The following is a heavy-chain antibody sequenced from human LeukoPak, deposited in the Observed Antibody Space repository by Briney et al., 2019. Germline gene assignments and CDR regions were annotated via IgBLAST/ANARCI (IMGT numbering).Heavy chain of an antibody. Sequence: QPGRSLRLSCAASGFTFSSYGMHWVRQAPGKGLEWVAVIWYDGSNKNYADSVKGRFTISRDNSKNTLYLQMNSLRAEDTAVYYCAKEGGYYSPLDYWGQGTLVTVSS. J-gene: IGHJ4*02. D-gene: IGHD3-10*01. V-gene: IGHV3-33*06. CDR2: IWYDGSNK. CDR1: GFTFSSYG. CDR3: AKEGGYYSPLDY.